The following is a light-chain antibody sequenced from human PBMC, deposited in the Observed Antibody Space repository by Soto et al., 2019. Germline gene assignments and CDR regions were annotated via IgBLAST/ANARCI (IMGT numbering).Light chain of an antibody. Sequence: EIVLTQNTATLSLSPGERATLSCRAIQSVSSNLAWYQQKPGQAPRLLIYGASTRATGTPARFSGSGSGTEFTLTISSLQSEDFAVFYCLQYNNWWTFGQGTKVDI. V-gene: IGKV3-15*01. CDR1: QSVSSN. CDR2: GAS. J-gene: IGKJ1*01. CDR3: LQYNNWWT.